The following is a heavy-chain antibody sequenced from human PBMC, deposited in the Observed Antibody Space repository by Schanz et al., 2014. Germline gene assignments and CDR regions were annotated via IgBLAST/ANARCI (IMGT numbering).Heavy chain of an antibody. V-gene: IGHV3-21*02. CDR1: GFTFSSYS. J-gene: IGHJ4*02. Sequence: EVQLVESGGGLVKPGGSLRLSCAASGFTFSSYSMNWVRQAPGRGLEWVSSISPSSSYIYYADSVKGRFTISRDNAKNSLYLQMNSLRAEDTAVYYCARDKGGLIPFDYWGQGTLVAVSS. CDR2: ISPSSSYI. CDR3: ARDKGGLIPFDY. D-gene: IGHD2-15*01.